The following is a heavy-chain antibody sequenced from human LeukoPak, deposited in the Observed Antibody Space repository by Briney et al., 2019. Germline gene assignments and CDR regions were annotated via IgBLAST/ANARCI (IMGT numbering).Heavy chain of an antibody. V-gene: IGHV4-30-2*01. D-gene: IGHD3-10*01. CDR2: IYHSGST. CDR1: GGSISSGGYY. J-gene: IGHJ4*02. Sequence: SETLSLTCTVSGGSISSGGYYWSWIRQPPGKGLEWIGYIYHSGSTYYNPSLKSRVTISVDRSKNQFSLKLSSVTAADTAVYYCARTPPEFGPFDYWGQGTLVTVSS. CDR3: ARTPPEFGPFDY.